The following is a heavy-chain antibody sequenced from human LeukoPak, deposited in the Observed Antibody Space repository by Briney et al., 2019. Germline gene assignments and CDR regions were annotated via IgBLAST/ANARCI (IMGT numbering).Heavy chain of an antibody. CDR3: AKDPKIYSYGVNWFDP. Sequence: PGGSLRLSCAASGFTFSSYGMHWVRQAPGKGLGWVAVLSYDGSNKYYADSGKGRFTISRDNYKNTLCLQMNSLRAEDTAVYYCAKDPKIYSYGVNWFDPWGQGTLVTVSS. J-gene: IGHJ5*02. D-gene: IGHD5-18*01. V-gene: IGHV3-30*18. CDR1: GFTFSSYG. CDR2: LSYDGSNK.